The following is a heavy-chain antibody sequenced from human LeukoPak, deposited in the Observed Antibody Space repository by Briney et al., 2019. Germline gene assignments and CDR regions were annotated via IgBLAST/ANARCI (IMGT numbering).Heavy chain of an antibody. CDR1: GFTFSSYA. Sequence: GGSLRLSCAASGFTFSSYAMSWVRQAPGKGLEWVSGISGSGGGTYYADSVKGRFTISRDNSKNTLYLQMNSLRADDTAVYYCVRLMGSGWFDPWGQGTLVTVFS. CDR3: VRLMGSGWFDP. D-gene: IGHD1-26*01. V-gene: IGHV3-23*01. CDR2: ISGSGGGT. J-gene: IGHJ5*02.